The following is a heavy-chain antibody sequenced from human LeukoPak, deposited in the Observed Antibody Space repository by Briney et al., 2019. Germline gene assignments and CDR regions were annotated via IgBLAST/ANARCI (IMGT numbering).Heavy chain of an antibody. CDR2: IYHSGST. Sequence: SETLSLTCTVSGYSITSGYYWGWIWQPPGKGLEWIGSIYHSGSTYYNPSLKSRVTISVDTSKNQFSLKLSSVTAADTAVYYCARVRIVGAIQLHIKTTRGAFDIWGQGTMVTVSS. CDR3: ARVRIVGAIQLHIKTTRGAFDI. J-gene: IGHJ3*02. V-gene: IGHV4-38-2*02. CDR1: GYSITSGYY. D-gene: IGHD1-26*01.